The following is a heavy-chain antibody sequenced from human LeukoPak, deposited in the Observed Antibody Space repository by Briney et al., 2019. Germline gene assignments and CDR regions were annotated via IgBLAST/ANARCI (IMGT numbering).Heavy chain of an antibody. J-gene: IGHJ4*02. CDR1: GFTFSNYI. CDR3: AGLVATNPEPSDY. D-gene: IGHD5-12*01. V-gene: IGHV3-21*01. CDR2: ISSTSSYI. Sequence: PGGSLRLSCAASGFTFSNYIMNWVRQAPGKGLEWVSFISSTSSYIYYTDSVEGRFTISRDNAKNSLYLQMNSLRAEDTAVYYCAGLVATNPEPSDYWGQGTLVTVSS.